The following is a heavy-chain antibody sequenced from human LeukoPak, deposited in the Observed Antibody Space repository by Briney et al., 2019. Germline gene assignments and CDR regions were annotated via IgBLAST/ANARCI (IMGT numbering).Heavy chain of an antibody. CDR2: ISAYNGNT. V-gene: IGHV1-18*01. CDR1: GGTFSSYA. J-gene: IGHJ4*02. D-gene: IGHD6-19*01. Sequence: ASVKVSCKASGGTFSSYAISWVRQAPGQGLEWMGWISAYNGNTNYAQKLQGRVTMTTDTSTSTAYMELRSLRSDDTAVYYCARDIAVAGIVGYWGQGTLVTVSS. CDR3: ARDIAVAGIVGY.